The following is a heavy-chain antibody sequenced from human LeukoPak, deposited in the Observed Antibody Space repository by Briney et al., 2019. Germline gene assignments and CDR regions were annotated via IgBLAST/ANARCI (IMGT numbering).Heavy chain of an antibody. V-gene: IGHV1-18*01. CDR1: GYTFTSYG. D-gene: IGHD3-9*01. J-gene: IGHJ4*02. Sequence: ASVKVSCKASGYTFTSYGISWVRQAPGQGLEWTGWISAYNGNTNYAQKLQGRVTMTTDTSTSTAYMELRSLRSDDTAVYYCARNVLRYFDWLPRQDYWGQGTLVTVSS. CDR2: ISAYNGNT. CDR3: ARNVLRYFDWLPRQDY.